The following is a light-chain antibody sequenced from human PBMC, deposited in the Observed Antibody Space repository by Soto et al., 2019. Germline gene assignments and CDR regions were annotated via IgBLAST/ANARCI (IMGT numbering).Light chain of an antibody. CDR2: GAS. Sequence: LSQSPCTLSLSTGERATLSCRASQSVSSSYLAWYQQKPGQAPRLLIYGASSRATGIPDRFSGSGSGTDFTLTISRLEPEDFAVYYCQQYGSSPRTFGQGTKVDIK. J-gene: IGKJ1*01. V-gene: IGKV3-20*01. CDR3: QQYGSSPRT. CDR1: QSVSSSY.